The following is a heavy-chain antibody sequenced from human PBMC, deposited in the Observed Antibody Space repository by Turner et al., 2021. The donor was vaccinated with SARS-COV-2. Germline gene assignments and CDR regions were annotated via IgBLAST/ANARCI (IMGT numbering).Heavy chain of an antibody. CDR3: AKGYDSSGYYSARGGLFCDY. V-gene: IGHV3-23*01. CDR1: GFPFRRHA. CDR2: IRGNGGRT. D-gene: IGHD3-22*01. J-gene: IGHJ4*02. Sequence: EVQMLDSGGGLVQPGGSLRLSCAASGFPFRRHAMSWVRQAPGKGLGWVSAIRGNGGRTYYADAVKGRFTISRDNSKNTLYLQMNSLRAEDTAVYYCAKGYDSSGYYSARGGLFCDYWGQGTLVTVSS.